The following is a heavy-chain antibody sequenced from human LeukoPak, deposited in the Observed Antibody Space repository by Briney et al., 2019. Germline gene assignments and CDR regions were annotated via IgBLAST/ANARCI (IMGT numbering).Heavy chain of an antibody. V-gene: IGHV1-2*02. CDR2: ISPNSGGT. Sequence: GASVKVSCKASGYTFTGHYMHWVRQAPGQGLEWMGWISPNSGGTNYAQKFQGRVTMTRDTSISTAYMELSSLISDDTAVYYCARDGSAAGDPDYWGQGTLVTVSS. J-gene: IGHJ4*02. D-gene: IGHD6-13*01. CDR1: GYTFTGHY. CDR3: ARDGSAAGDPDY.